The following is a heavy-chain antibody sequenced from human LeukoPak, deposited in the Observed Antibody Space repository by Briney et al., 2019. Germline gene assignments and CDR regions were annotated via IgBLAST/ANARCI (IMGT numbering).Heavy chain of an antibody. CDR1: GFTFTVYY. J-gene: IGHJ4*02. Sequence: ASVKVSCKASGFTFTVYYMHWVRQAPGQGLEWMGWINPNSGGTVYAQKFRGRVTMTRDTSISTAYMELRSLRSDDTAVYYCARQGRLFGVVTVSNFDYWGQGTLVTVSS. CDR2: INPNSGGT. CDR3: ARQGRLFGVVTVSNFDY. V-gene: IGHV1-2*02. D-gene: IGHD2-21*02.